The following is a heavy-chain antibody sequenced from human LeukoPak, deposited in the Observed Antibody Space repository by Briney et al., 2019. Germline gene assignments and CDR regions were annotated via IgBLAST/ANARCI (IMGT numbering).Heavy chain of an antibody. D-gene: IGHD3-22*01. CDR2: INPNSGGT. J-gene: IGHJ4*02. V-gene: IGHV1-2*02. CDR1: GYTFTSYY. Sequence: ASVKVSCKASGYTFTSYYMHWVRQAPGQGLEWMGWINPNSGGTNYAQKFQGRVTMTRDTSISTAYMELSRLRSDDTAVYYCARLDASLPIYYYDSSGYFDYWGQGTLVTVSS. CDR3: ARLDASLPIYYYDSSGYFDY.